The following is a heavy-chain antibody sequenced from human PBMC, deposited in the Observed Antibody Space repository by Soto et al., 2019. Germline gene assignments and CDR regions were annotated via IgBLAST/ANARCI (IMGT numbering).Heavy chain of an antibody. CDR2: IHFSGANT. CDR3: AGPLWHTNY. CDR1: GFTFSNYG. D-gene: IGHD3-10*01. V-gene: IGHV3-23*01. J-gene: IGHJ4*02. Sequence: EVQLLESGGGLVQPGGSLRLSCAASGFTFSNYGMSWVRQAPEKGLEWVSSIHFSGANTHYADSVEGRFTVSRDNSRSMLYLQMDSLRAEDSAVYFCAGPLWHTNYWGQGTLVTVSS.